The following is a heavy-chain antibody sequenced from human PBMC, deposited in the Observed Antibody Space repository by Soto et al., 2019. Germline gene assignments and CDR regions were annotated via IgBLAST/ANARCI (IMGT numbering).Heavy chain of an antibody. Sequence: PSETLSLTCAVYGGSFSGYYWSWIRQPPGKGLEWIGEINHSGSTNYNPSLKSRVTISVDTSKNQFSLKMSSVTAADTAVYYCARSWLQLIYGMDVWGYGPTIAVSS. V-gene: IGHV4-34*01. CDR3: ARSWLQLIYGMDV. J-gene: IGHJ6*04. CDR1: GGSFSGYY. D-gene: IGHD5-18*01. CDR2: INHSGST.